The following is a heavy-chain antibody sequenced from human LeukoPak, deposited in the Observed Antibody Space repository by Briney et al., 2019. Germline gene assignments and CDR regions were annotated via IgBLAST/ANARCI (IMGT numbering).Heavy chain of an antibody. Sequence: PGRSLSLSCAASGFTFSSYGMHWVRQAPGKGLEWVAFISYDGSKKYYADSVKGRFTISRDNSKNTLYLQMNSLRAEDAAVYYCAKDYSSGWYTLDYWGQGTLVTVSS. CDR1: GFTFSSYG. V-gene: IGHV3-30*18. CDR3: AKDYSSGWYTLDY. CDR2: ISYDGSKK. J-gene: IGHJ4*02. D-gene: IGHD6-19*01.